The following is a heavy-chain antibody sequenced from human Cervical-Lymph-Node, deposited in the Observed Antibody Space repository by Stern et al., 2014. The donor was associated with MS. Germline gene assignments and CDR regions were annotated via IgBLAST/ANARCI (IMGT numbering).Heavy chain of an antibody. J-gene: IGHJ6*02. D-gene: IGHD6-19*01. CDR2: INPNSGDT. CDR1: GYTFTGYY. V-gene: IGHV1-2*04. Sequence: QMQLVESGAEVKKPGASVKVSCKASGYTFTGYYMHWGRQAPGQGLEWMGWINPNSGDTYYAQKFQGWVTMTRDTSISTAYMELGRLRSDDTAVYYCARDGTGVASGWSHNYYSYGMGVWGQGTTVTVSS. CDR3: ARDGTGVASGWSHNYYSYGMGV.